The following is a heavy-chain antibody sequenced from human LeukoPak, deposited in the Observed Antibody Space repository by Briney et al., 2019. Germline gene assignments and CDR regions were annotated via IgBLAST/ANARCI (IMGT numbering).Heavy chain of an antibody. CDR3: ARGGWVRGVMSVFDI. CDR2: INAGNGNT. Sequence: WASVTVSCKASGYTFTSYGMHWVRQAPGQRLEWMGWINAGNGNTKYSQKFQGRVTITRDTSASTAYMELSSLRSEDTAVYYCARGGWVRGVMSVFDIWGQGTMVTVSS. CDR1: GYTFTSYG. V-gene: IGHV1-3*01. J-gene: IGHJ3*02. D-gene: IGHD3-10*01.